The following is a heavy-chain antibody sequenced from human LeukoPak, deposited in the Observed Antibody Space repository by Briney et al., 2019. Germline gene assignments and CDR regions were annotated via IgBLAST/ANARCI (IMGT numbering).Heavy chain of an antibody. CDR3: ARQMGWVGYSSSPRGDYYYGMDV. CDR1: GGSISSSSYY. Sequence: PSETLSLTCTVSGGSISSSSYYWGWIRQPPGKGLEWIGSIYYSGSTYYNPSLKSRVTISVDTSKNQFSLKLSSVTAADTALYYCARQMGWVGYSSSPRGDYYYGMDVWGQGTTVTVSS. J-gene: IGHJ6*02. CDR2: IYYSGST. V-gene: IGHV4-39*01. D-gene: IGHD6-13*01.